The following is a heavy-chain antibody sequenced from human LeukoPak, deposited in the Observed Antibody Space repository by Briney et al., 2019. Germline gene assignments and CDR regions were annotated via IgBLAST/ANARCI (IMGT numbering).Heavy chain of an antibody. CDR1: GGSISSYY. D-gene: IGHD3-16*01. CDR2: IYYSGST. V-gene: IGHV4-59*01. CDR3: AREGGGALDY. J-gene: IGHJ4*02. Sequence: ASETLSLTCTVSGGSISSYYWSWIRQPPGKGLEWIGYIYYSGSTNYNPSLKSRVTISVDTSKNQFSLKLSSVTAADTAVYYCAREGGGALDYWGQGTLVTVSS.